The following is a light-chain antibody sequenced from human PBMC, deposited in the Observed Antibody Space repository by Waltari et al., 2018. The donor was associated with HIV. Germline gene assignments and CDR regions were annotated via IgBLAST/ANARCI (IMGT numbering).Light chain of an antibody. CDR1: QGVGSN. Sequence: DIVMTQSPAILSVSPGERVTLSCRASQGVGSNLAWYQQKVGQAPRLLIYGAATRAAEIPVRLSGSGSGTDFTLTIDSLQSEDFATYYCQQYNIRPRGNTFGQGTKLQIK. CDR3: QQYNIRPRGNT. J-gene: IGKJ2*01. CDR2: GAA. V-gene: IGKV3-15*01.